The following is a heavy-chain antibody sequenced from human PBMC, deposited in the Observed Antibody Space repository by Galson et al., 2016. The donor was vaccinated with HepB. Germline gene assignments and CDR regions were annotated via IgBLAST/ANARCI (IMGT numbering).Heavy chain of an antibody. Sequence: SLRLSCAASGFTFSDYDMHWVRQGPGKGLEWVSLISWDGITTYYADSVKGRFTVSRDNSKNSLYLRMNGLTTEDTALYYCVATQNGLLDSWGQGTLVTVSS. V-gene: IGHV3-43*01. CDR3: VATQNGLLDS. D-gene: IGHD3/OR15-3a*01. CDR1: GFTFSDYD. CDR2: ISWDGITT. J-gene: IGHJ4*02.